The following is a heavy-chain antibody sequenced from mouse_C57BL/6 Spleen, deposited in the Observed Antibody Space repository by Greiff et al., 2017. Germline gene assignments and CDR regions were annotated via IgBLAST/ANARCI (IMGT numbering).Heavy chain of an antibody. CDR2: IDPSDSET. CDR1: GYTFTSYW. Sequence: QVQLKQPGAELVRPGSSVKLSCKASGYTFTSYWMHWVKQRPIQGLEWIGNIDPSDSETPYNQKFKDKATLTVDKSSSTAYMQLHSLTSEDSAVYYCARLTAQATSMDYWGQGTSVTVSS. CDR3: ARLTAQATSMDY. J-gene: IGHJ4*01. V-gene: IGHV1-52*01. D-gene: IGHD3-2*02.